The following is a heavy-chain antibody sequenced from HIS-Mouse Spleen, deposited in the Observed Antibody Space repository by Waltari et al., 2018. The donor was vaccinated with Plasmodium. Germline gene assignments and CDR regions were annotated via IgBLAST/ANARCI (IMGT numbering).Heavy chain of an antibody. J-gene: IGHJ4*02. Sequence: QVQLVASGGGVVQPGRSLRLSCAASGFTFSGYAMPWVRQAPGKGLEMVAVISYDGSNKYYADSVKCRFTISRDNSKNTLYLQMNSLRAEDTAVYYCAREAGSGGLYYFDYWGQGTLVTVSS. V-gene: IGHV3-30-3*01. D-gene: IGHD3-10*01. CDR2: ISYDGSNK. CDR1: GFTFSGYA. CDR3: AREAGSGGLYYFDY.